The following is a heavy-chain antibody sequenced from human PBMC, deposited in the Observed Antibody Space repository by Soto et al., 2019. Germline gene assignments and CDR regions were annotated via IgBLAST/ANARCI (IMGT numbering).Heavy chain of an antibody. J-gene: IGHJ3*01. CDR1: GFIFSNYW. D-gene: IGHD6-6*01. V-gene: IGHV3-7*03. CDR3: ARGSSWAFDF. CDR2: IKPDGSEK. Sequence: GGSLRLSCAASGFIFSNYWMSWVRQAPGKGLEWVANIKPDGSEKYYVDSVKGRSAFSRDNAKNSLSLQMNSLRAEDTAMYYCARGSSWAFDFWGQGTMVTVSS.